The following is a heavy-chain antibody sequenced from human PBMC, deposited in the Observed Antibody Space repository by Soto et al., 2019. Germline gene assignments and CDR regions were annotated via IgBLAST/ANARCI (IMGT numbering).Heavy chain of an antibody. Sequence: GGSLRLSCAASGFTFSSYSMNWVRQAPGKGLEWVSYISSSSSYTNYADSVKGRFTISRDNAKNSLYLQMNSLRAEDTAVYYCARDRVILPLDYYYGMDVWGQGTTVTVSS. CDR1: GFTFSSYS. V-gene: IGHV3-21*05. J-gene: IGHJ6*02. D-gene: IGHD1-26*01. CDR2: ISSSSSYT. CDR3: ARDRVILPLDYYYGMDV.